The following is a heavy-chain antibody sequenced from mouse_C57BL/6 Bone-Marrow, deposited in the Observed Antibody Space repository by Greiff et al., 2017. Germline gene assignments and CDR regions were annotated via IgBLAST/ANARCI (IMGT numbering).Heavy chain of an antibody. CDR3: ARDALAYGYDG. D-gene: IGHD2-2*01. V-gene: IGHV7-1*01. J-gene: IGHJ3*02. CDR2: SRNKANDYTT. Sequence: EVMLVESGGGLVQSGRSLRLSCATSGFTFSDFYMEWVRQAPGKGLEWIAASRNKANDYTTEYSASVKGRFIVSRDTSQSILYLQMNALRAEDTAIYYCARDALAYGYDGWGQGTLVTVSA. CDR1: GFTFSDFY.